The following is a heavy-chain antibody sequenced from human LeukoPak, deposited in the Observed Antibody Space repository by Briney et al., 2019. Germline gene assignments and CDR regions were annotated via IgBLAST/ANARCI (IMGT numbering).Heavy chain of an antibody. V-gene: IGHV3-11*04. CDR3: ARAPGYNYYYYYMDV. CDR2: ISNSGSTT. J-gene: IGHJ6*03. D-gene: IGHD5-18*01. Sequence: GGSLRLSCAASGFTFSNYYMSWIRQAPGKGLEWLAYISNSGSTTYYADSVKGRFTISRDNAENSLFLQMNSLRAEDTAVYYCARAPGYNYYYYYMDVWGTGTTVTVSS. CDR1: GFTFSNYY.